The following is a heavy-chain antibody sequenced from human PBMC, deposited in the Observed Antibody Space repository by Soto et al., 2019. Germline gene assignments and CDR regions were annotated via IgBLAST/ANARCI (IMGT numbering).Heavy chain of an antibody. Sequence: QVQLQESGPGLVKPSETLSLICIVSGASLNNYYWGWIRQPAGKGLEWIGRIYPSGITDYNPSLKSRVTLSIDTSKNQFSLILTSITAADTAVYYCARGSVPSDYWGQGTLVTVSS. CDR2: IYPSGIT. CDR1: GASLNNYY. D-gene: IGHD4-17*01. V-gene: IGHV4-4*07. CDR3: ARGSVPSDY. J-gene: IGHJ4*02.